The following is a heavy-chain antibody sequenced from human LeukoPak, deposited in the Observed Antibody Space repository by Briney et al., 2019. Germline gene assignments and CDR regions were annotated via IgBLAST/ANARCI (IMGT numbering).Heavy chain of an antibody. CDR2: ISSSSSYI. J-gene: IGHJ4*02. Sequence: GGSLRLSCAASGFTFSSYSMNWVRQAPGKGLEWVSSISSSSSYIYYADSVKGRFTISRDNSKNTLYLQMNSLRAEDTAVYYCARAWTRDGYTNTQPLNFGYWGQGTLVTVSS. CDR3: ARAWTRDGYTNTQPLNFGY. CDR1: GFTFSSYS. D-gene: IGHD5-24*01. V-gene: IGHV3-21*01.